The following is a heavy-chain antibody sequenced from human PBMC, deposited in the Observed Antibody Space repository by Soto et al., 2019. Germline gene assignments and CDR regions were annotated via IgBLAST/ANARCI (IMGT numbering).Heavy chain of an antibody. CDR2: INPSGGST. D-gene: IGHD6-13*01. CDR1: GYTFTSYY. Sequence: ASVKVSCKASGYTFTSYYMHWVRQAPGQGLERMGIINPSGGSTSYAQKFQGRVTMTRDTSTSTVYMELSSLRSEDTAVYYCARDSDQQLEDYYYYGMDVWGQGTTVTVSS. V-gene: IGHV1-46*01. J-gene: IGHJ6*02. CDR3: ARDSDQQLEDYYYYGMDV.